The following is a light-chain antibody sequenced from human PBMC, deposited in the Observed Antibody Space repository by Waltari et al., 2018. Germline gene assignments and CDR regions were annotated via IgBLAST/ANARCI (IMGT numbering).Light chain of an antibody. CDR3: SSYTSTSSLYV. Sequence: QSALPQPASVSGSPGQSITLSCTGTSSDIGGYNYASCSQHHAGKAPKLIIYQVSNRPSGGSNRFSGSKSGNTASLTISGLQAEDEANYFCSSYTSTSSLYVFGTATEVTVL. CDR2: QVS. CDR1: SSDIGGYNY. V-gene: IGLV2-14*01. J-gene: IGLJ1*01.